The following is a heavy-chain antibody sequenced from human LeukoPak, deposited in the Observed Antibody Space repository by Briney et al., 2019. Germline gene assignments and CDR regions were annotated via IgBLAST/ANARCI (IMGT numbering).Heavy chain of an antibody. CDR1: DDSIRGSIYF. J-gene: IGHJ4*02. D-gene: IGHD6-13*01. CDR2: VSYSGST. CDR3: ARGSQTPGAGY. V-gene: IGHV4-61*03. Sequence: PSETLSLTCTVSDDSIRGSIYFRSWIRQPPGKGLEWIGYVSYSGSTVYSPSLKGRVAISIDMSKNHFSLKLTSVSAADTAIYYCARGSQTPGAGYWGPGILVTVSS.